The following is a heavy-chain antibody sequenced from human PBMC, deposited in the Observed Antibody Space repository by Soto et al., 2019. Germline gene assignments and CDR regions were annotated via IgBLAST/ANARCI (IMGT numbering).Heavy chain of an antibody. J-gene: IGHJ6*02. V-gene: IGHV1-69*12. D-gene: IGHD3-3*01. CDR1: GGTFSSYA. CDR3: ASGDYDFWSGPGGGMDV. Sequence: QVQLVQSGAEVKKPGSSVKVSCKASGGTFSSYAISWVRQAPGQGLEWMGGIIPIFGTANYAQKFQGRVTITADXSXSPXYRELSSVRSEDTAVYYCASGDYDFWSGPGGGMDVWGQGTTVTVSS. CDR2: IIPIFGTA.